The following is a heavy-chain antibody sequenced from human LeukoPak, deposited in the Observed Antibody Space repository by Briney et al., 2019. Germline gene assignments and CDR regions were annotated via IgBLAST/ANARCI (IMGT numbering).Heavy chain of an antibody. Sequence: PGGSLRLSCAASGFTFSSYWMSWVRQAPGKGLEWVANIKQDGSEKYYVDSVKGRFTISRDNAKNSLYLQMNSLRAEDTAAYYCAREPRDCSGTSCYIGSSFDYWGQGTLVTVSS. CDR3: AREPRDCSGTSCYIGSSFDY. CDR2: IKQDGSEK. V-gene: IGHV3-7*01. CDR1: GFTFSSYW. J-gene: IGHJ4*02. D-gene: IGHD2-2*02.